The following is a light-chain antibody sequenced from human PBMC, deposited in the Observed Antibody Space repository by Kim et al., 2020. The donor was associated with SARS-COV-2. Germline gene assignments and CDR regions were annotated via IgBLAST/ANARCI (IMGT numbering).Light chain of an antibody. Sequence: SASVGDRGPITCRASQIVETYLAWYQQKPGKAPTLLVYQASSLQVGVPSRFSGSGSGAEFTLTINSLQPDDFATYYCQHYIRFPYTFGQGTKLEI. CDR2: QAS. CDR1: QIVETY. J-gene: IGKJ2*01. CDR3: QHYIRFPYT. V-gene: IGKV1-5*03.